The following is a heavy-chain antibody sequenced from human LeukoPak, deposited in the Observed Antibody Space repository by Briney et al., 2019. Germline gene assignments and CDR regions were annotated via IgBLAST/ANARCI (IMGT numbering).Heavy chain of an antibody. CDR2: ISSSGSTI. J-gene: IGHJ4*02. CDR1: GFTFSRYE. CDR3: ASGYRYGADY. Sequence: PGGSLSLSCAVSGFTFSRYEMNWVRQAPGKGLEWVSYISSSGSTIYYADSLKGRFTISRDNAKNSLYLQMNSLRTEDTAVYYCASGYRYGADYWGQGTLVTVSS. D-gene: IGHD5-18*01. V-gene: IGHV3-48*03.